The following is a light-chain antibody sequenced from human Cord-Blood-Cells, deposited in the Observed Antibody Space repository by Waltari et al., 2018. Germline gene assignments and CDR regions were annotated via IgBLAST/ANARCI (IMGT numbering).Light chain of an antibody. V-gene: IGKV3-20*01. CDR1: QSVSSSY. CDR3: QQYGSSPGLT. J-gene: IGKJ4*01. CDR2: GAS. Sequence: TQSPSTLSASVGDRVTITCRASQSVSSSYLAWYQQKPGQAPRLLIYGASSRATGSPDRFSGSGSGTDFTLTISRLEPEDFAVYYCQQYGSSPGLTFGGGTKVEIK.